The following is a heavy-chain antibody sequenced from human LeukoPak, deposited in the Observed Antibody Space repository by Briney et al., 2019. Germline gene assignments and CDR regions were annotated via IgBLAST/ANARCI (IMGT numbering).Heavy chain of an antibody. D-gene: IGHD1-26*01. CDR1: GFTFSSYW. CDR3: ARLGGSYWGWFDP. Sequence: GGSLRLSCVASGFTFSSYWMSWVRQAPGKGLEWVANIKQDGSEKYYVDSVKGRFTISRDNAKNSLYLQMNSLRAEDTAVYYCARLGGSYWGWFDPWGQGTQVTVSS. V-gene: IGHV3-7*01. J-gene: IGHJ5*02. CDR2: IKQDGSEK.